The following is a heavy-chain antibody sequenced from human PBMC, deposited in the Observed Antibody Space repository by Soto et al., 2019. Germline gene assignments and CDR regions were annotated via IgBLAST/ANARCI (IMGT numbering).Heavy chain of an antibody. V-gene: IGHV3-33*01. CDR1: GFTFSSYG. J-gene: IGHJ3*02. CDR3: SGWHDDFDI. Sequence: GGSLRLSCAASGFTFSSYGMHWVRQAPGKGLEWVAVIWYDGSNKYYADSVKGRFTISRDNSKNTLYLQMNSLRAEDTAVYYCSGWHDDFDIWGQGTMVTVSS. D-gene: IGHD6-19*01. CDR2: IWYDGSNK.